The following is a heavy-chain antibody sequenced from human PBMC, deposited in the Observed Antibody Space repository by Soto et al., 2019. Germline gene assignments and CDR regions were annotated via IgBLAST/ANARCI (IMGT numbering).Heavy chain of an antibody. CDR3: ARAGAYSSGWPFDY. J-gene: IGHJ4*02. CDR2: ISAQNGDT. D-gene: IGHD6-19*01. CDR1: GYTFSSYG. V-gene: IGHV1-18*01. Sequence: ASVKVSCKASGYTFSSYGISWVRQAPGQGLEWMGWISAQNGDTNYPQKLQGRATMTTHTPTSTAYMELRSLRSDDTAVYYCARAGAYSSGWPFDYCGQGTLVTVSS.